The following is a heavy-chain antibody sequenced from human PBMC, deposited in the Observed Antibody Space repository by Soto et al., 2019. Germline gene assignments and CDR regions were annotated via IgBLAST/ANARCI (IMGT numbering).Heavy chain of an antibody. Sequence: ESGGGVVQPGRSLRLSCAASGFTFGIYAMHWVRQAPGKGLEWVAAVWYDGSNQYYGDSVKGRFTISRDNSKNTLSLQVNSLRAEDTAVYFCAREVSCSGGSCYRGNFDYWGPGTLVTVSS. D-gene: IGHD2-15*01. CDR2: VWYDGSNQ. V-gene: IGHV3-33*01. CDR3: AREVSCSGGSCYRGNFDY. J-gene: IGHJ4*02. CDR1: GFTFGIYA.